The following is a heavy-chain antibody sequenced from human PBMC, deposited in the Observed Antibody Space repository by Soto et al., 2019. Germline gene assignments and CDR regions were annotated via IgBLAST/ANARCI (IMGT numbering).Heavy chain of an antibody. J-gene: IGHJ6*02. V-gene: IGHV4-34*01. CDR2: INHSGST. CDR3: ARVFYRDHGSAKRGGYYGMDV. Sequence: QVQLQQWGAGLLKPSETLSLTCAVYGGSFSGYYWSWIRQPPGKGLEWIGEINHSGSTNYNPSLKSRVSISVDTSKNQFSLKLSSVTAADTAVYYCARVFYRDHGSAKRGGYYGMDVWGQGTTVTVSS. CDR1: GGSFSGYY. D-gene: IGHD3-10*01.